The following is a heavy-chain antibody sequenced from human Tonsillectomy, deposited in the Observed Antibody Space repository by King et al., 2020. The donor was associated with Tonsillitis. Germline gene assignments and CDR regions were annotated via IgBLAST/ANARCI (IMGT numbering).Heavy chain of an antibody. CDR3: VKDMAAAGTDYLDF. CDR1: GLTFHDYA. D-gene: IGHD6-13*01. CDR2: ISWNRVTI. V-gene: IGHV3-9*01. J-gene: IGHJ4*02. Sequence: VQLVESGGGLVQPGRSLRLFCAASGLTFHDYAMHWVRQAPGKGLEWVSGISWNRVTIGYADAVKGRFTISRDNTKNSLYLQMNSLRAEDTALYYCVKDMAAAGTDYLDFWGQGTLVTVSS.